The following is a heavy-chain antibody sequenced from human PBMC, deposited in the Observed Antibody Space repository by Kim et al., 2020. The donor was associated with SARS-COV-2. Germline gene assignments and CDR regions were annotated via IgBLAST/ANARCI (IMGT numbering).Heavy chain of an antibody. V-gene: IGHV1-2*05. J-gene: IGHJ3*02. Sequence: ASVKVSCKASGYTFTGYYMHWVRQAPGQGLEWMGRINPNSGGTNYAQKFQGRVTMTRDTSISTAYMELSRLRSDDTVVYYCARGPRVWSPYEILTLDAFDIWGQGTMVTVSS. CDR3: ARGPRVWSPYEILTLDAFDI. CDR2: INPNSGGT. CDR1: GYTFTGYY. D-gene: IGHD3-9*01.